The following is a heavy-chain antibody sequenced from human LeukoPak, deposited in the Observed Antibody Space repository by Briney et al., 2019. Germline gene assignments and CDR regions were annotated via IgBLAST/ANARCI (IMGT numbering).Heavy chain of an antibody. V-gene: IGHV3-30*18. Sequence: GRSLRLSCAASGFTFSSYGMHWVRQAPGKGLEWVAVISYDGSNKYYADSVKGRFTISRDNSKNTLYLQMNSLRAEDTAVYYCAKPSLREQQLIYGMDVWGQGTTVTISS. J-gene: IGHJ6*02. CDR2: ISYDGSNK. CDR3: AKPSLREQQLIYGMDV. D-gene: IGHD6-13*01. CDR1: GFTFSSYG.